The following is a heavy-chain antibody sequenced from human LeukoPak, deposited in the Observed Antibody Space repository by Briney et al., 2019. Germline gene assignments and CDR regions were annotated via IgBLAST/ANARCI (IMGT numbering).Heavy chain of an antibody. CDR2: IKQDGGEK. CDR3: ASSFSDDFWSGHF. CDR1: RLTFTYW. V-gene: IGHV3-7*01. Sequence: GGSLRLSCAASRLTFTYWMSWVRQAPGKGLEWVANIKQDGGEKYYVDSVKGRFTIFRDNAKKSPYLQMNSLRAEDTAVYYCASSFSDDFWSGHFWGQGTLVTVSS. J-gene: IGHJ4*02. D-gene: IGHD3-3*01.